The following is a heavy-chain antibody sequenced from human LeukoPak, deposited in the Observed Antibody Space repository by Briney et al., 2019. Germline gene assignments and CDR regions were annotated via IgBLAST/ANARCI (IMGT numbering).Heavy chain of an antibody. CDR1: GDSVSSNSVT. V-gene: IGHV6-1*01. Sequence: SQTLSLTCAISGDSVSSNSVTWNWIRQSPSRGLEWLGRTYYRSTWYNDYAVSVRGRITVNPDTSKNQFSLHPNSVTPEDTAVYYCARRLTQYDCFDPWGQGILVTVSS. J-gene: IGHJ5*02. D-gene: IGHD2-2*01. CDR2: TYYRSTWYN. CDR3: ARRLTQYDCFDP.